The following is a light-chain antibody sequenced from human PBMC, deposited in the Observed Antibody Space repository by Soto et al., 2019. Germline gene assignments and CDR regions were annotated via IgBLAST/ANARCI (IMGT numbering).Light chain of an antibody. CDR1: SSVIGNYKL. CDR2: AVT. CDR3: SSYAGSSSYV. J-gene: IGLJ1*01. Sequence: QSALTQPASVSGSPGQSITISCTGTSSVIGNYKLVSWFQQHPGKAPRLIIFAVTERPAGISVRFSGSKSGNTASLTISGLQADDEADYYCSSYAGSSSYVFGTGTKVTVL. V-gene: IGLV2-23*02.